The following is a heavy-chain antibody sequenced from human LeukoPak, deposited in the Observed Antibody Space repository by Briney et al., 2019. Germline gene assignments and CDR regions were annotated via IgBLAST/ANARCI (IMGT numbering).Heavy chain of an antibody. J-gene: IGHJ1*01. V-gene: IGHV3-21*01. CDR2: ISSSSSHM. CDR1: GVTFNSYS. Sequence: PGGSLRLSCAASGVTFNSYSMYWVRQAPGKGLEWVSSISSSSSHMFYADSVKGRLSISRDNANNSLYLQMNSLRAEDTAVYYCVRDSGSSYGYYFLHWGQGTLVTVSS. CDR3: VRDSGSSYGYYFLH. D-gene: IGHD1-26*01.